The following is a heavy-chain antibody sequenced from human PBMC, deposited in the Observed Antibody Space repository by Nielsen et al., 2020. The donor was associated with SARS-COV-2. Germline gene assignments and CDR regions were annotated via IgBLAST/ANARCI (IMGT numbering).Heavy chain of an antibody. J-gene: IGHJ6*02. CDR1: GFSFSSYA. CDR2: ISDSGGDT. CDR3: AKDKYQLLNYGMDV. D-gene: IGHD2-2*01. Sequence: GESLKIFCAASGFSFSSYAMNWVRQAPGEGLEWVSGISDSGGDTHYADSVKGRFAISRANSKSTLYLQMNSLRAEDTAVYYCAKDKYQLLNYGMDVWGQGTTVTVSS. V-gene: IGHV3-23*01.